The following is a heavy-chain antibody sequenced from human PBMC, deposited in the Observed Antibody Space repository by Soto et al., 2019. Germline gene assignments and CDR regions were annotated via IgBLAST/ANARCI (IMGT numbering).Heavy chain of an antibody. D-gene: IGHD5-18*01. CDR2: INPKRGGT. CDR3: ARGDSTAFSSVVCSFFYNHDMDV. V-gene: IGHV1-2*04. Sequence: GASVKVSCKASGYSFXXYHIHWVRQAPGQGLEWLGRINPKRGGTSTAQKFQGWVTMTTDTSISTASMELSRLTSDDTAIYYCARGDSTAFSSVVCSFFYNHDMDVWGQGTTVTVSS. J-gene: IGHJ6*02. CDR1: GYSFXXYH.